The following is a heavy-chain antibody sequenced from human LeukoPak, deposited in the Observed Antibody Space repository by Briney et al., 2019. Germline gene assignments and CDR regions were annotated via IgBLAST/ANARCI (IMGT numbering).Heavy chain of an antibody. CDR2: INPRGGST. Sequence: GASVKVSCKVSGYTLTELSMHWVRQAPGQGLEWMGIINPRGGSTSYAQKFQGRVTMTKDTSTSTVYMELSSLRSEDTAVFYCARAGPLAGGVSDDNFDIWGQGTMVTVSS. CDR3: ARAGPLAGGVSDDNFDI. D-gene: IGHD3-9*01. J-gene: IGHJ3*02. CDR1: GYTLTELS. V-gene: IGHV1-46*01.